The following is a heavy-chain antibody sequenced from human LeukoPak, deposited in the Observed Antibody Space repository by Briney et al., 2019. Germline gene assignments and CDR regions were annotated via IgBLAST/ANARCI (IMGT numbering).Heavy chain of an antibody. Sequence: SETLSLTCAVYGGSFSGYYWSWIRQPPGKGLEWIGEINHSGSTNYNPSLKSRVTISVDTSKNQFSLKLSSVTAADTAVYYCAGSGYYRYFDYWGQGTLVTVSS. CDR2: INHSGST. J-gene: IGHJ4*02. V-gene: IGHV4-34*01. CDR3: AGSGYYRYFDY. D-gene: IGHD3-22*01. CDR1: GGSFSGYY.